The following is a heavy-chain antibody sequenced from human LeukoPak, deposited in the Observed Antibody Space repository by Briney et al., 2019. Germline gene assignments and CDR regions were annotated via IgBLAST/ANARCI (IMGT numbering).Heavy chain of an antibody. V-gene: IGHV4-34*01. CDR2: INHSGST. J-gene: IGHJ5*02. CDR3: ASNRSYGYNWFDP. CDR1: GGSFSGYY. D-gene: IGHD5-18*01. Sequence: SETLSLTCAVYGGSFSGYYWSWIRQPPGKGLEWIGEINHSGSTNYNPSLKSRVTISVDTSKNQFSLKLSSVTAADTAVYYCASNRSYGYNWFDPWGQGTLVTVSS.